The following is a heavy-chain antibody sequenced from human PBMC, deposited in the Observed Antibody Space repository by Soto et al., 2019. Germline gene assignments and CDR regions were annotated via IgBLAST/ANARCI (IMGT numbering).Heavy chain of an antibody. CDR3: ARQKGSASFGDTFDY. CDR2: ISHSGST. CDR1: GGSIRSRGYY. J-gene: IGHJ4*02. D-gene: IGHD3-10*01. Sequence: QLQLQESGPRLVKPSETLSLTCTVSGGSIRSRGYYWAWIRQPPGKGLEWIGSISHSGSTFYTPSLKRRVTISSAPSENQFSLNLDSVTAADTAVYYCARQKGSASFGDTFDYWGQGTLGTVSS. V-gene: IGHV4-39*01.